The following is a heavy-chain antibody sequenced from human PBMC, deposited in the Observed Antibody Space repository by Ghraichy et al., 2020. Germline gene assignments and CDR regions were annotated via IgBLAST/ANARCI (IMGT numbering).Heavy chain of an antibody. D-gene: IGHD3-16*01. CDR3: ACIPHITSRFAFDI. V-gene: IGHV4-39*01. CDR1: GGSISSSSHY. J-gene: IGHJ3*02. CDR2: IYYRGSS. Sequence: SETLSLTCTVSGGSISSSSHYWGWVRQTPGKGLEWIASIYYRGSSYYNPSLGSRATISVDTSKDQFSLRLNSVTAADTALYYCACIPHITSRFAFDIWGHGTMVTVSS.